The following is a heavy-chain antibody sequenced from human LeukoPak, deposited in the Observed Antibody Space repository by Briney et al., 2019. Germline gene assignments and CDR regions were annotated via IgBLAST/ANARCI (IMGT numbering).Heavy chain of an antibody. D-gene: IGHD6-13*01. CDR1: EFRVGYNY. J-gene: IGHJ4*02. Sequence: PGGSLRLSCEVSEFRVGYNYITWVRQAPGKGLEWISTFYSDSIIAYTDAVKGRFALSTDNSKTTFYLQMNSLRVEDTAVYYCATDRSGSSAGSWAYWGQGTLVAVSS. CDR3: ATDRSGSSAGSWAY. V-gene: IGHV3-53*01. CDR2: FYSDSII.